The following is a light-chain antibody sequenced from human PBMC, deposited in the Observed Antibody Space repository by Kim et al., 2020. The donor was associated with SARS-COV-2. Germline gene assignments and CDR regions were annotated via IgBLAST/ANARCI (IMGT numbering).Light chain of an antibody. CDR3: QVWDSTIDHRVV. V-gene: IGLV3-21*04. CDR2: YDS. J-gene: IGLJ3*02. Sequence: PGKTASISWGGNNIGSKSVHWCQQKPGQAPVLVISYDSDRPSGIPERFSCSNSGNTATLTIRGVEAGDEADYYCQVWDSTIDHRVVFGGGTQLTVL. CDR1: NIGSKS.